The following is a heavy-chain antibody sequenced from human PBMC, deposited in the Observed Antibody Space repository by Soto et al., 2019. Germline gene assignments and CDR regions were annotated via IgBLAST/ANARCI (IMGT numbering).Heavy chain of an antibody. CDR2: INHSGST. Sequence: QVQLQQWGAGLLKPSETLSLTCAVYGGSFSGYYWSWIRQPPGKGLEWIGEINHSGSTNYNPSLKSRVTISVDTSKNQFSLKRSSVTAADTAVYYCARGRAPRAARPYYFDYWGQGTLVTVSS. D-gene: IGHD2-15*01. CDR3: ARGRAPRAARPYYFDY. V-gene: IGHV4-34*01. J-gene: IGHJ4*02. CDR1: GGSFSGYY.